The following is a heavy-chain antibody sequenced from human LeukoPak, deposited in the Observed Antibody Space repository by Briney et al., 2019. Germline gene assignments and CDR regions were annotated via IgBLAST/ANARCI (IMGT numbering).Heavy chain of an antibody. Sequence: PGGSLRLSCAASGFSFSSYWMTWVRQVPGKGLEWVVNIKPDGSGKHYVDSVKGRFTISRDNAKSSLYLQMDSLRVEDTAVYYCSSQPAVIDLDFWGQGALVTVSS. V-gene: IGHV3-7*01. D-gene: IGHD2/OR15-2a*01. CDR1: GFSFSSYW. CDR2: IKPDGSGK. CDR3: SSQPAVIDLDF. J-gene: IGHJ4*02.